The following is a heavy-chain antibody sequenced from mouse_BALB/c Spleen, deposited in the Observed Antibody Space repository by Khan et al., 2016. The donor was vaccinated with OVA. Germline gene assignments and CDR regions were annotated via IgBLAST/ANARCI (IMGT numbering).Heavy chain of an antibody. J-gene: IGHJ2*01. V-gene: IGHV5-17*02. Sequence: EVELVESGGGLVQPGGSRKLSCAASGFTFSSYGMHWVRQAPERGLEWVAYINGDSNTIYYADTVKGSFTISRDNPRNTLFLQMTSLMSEDTAMYYCATSYFYGYYFDYWGPGTTLTVSS. CDR1: GFTFSSYG. D-gene: IGHD1-1*01. CDR3: ATSYFYGYYFDY. CDR2: INGDSNTI.